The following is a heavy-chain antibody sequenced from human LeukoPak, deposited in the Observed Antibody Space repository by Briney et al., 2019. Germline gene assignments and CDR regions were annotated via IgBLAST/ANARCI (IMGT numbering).Heavy chain of an antibody. CDR2: ISSNGGST. V-gene: IGHV3-64D*06. CDR1: GFTFSSYA. Sequence: PGGSLRLSCSASGFTFSSYAMHWVRQAPGKGLEYVSAISSNGGSTYYADSAKGRFTISRDNSKSTLYLQMSSLRAEDTAVYYCVKALFSGVFDPWGRGTLVTVSS. D-gene: IGHD3-10*01. J-gene: IGHJ5*02. CDR3: VKALFSGVFDP.